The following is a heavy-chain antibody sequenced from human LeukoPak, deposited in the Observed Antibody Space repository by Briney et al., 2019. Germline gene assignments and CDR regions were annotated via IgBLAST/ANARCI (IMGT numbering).Heavy chain of an antibody. V-gene: IGHV1-69*01. CDR1: GGTFSSYA. Sequence: GSSVKVSCKASGGTFSSYAISWVRQAPGQGLEWMGGIIPIFGTANYAQKFQGRVTITADESTSTAYMELSSLRSEDTAVYYCARDEYYYGSGSYPIESYYFDYWGLGTLVTVSS. J-gene: IGHJ4*02. CDR2: IIPIFGTA. D-gene: IGHD3-10*01. CDR3: ARDEYYYGSGSYPIESYYFDY.